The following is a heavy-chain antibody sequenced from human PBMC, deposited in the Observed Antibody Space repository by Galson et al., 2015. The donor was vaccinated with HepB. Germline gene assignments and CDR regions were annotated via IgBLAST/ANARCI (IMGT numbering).Heavy chain of an antibody. J-gene: IGHJ4*02. CDR2: IKSKTDGGTT. D-gene: IGHD1-26*01. V-gene: IGHV3-15*01. Sequence: SLRLSCAASGFTFSNAWMSWVRQAPGKGLEWVGRIKSKTDGGTTDYAAPVKGRCTISRDDSKNTLYLQMNSLKTEDTAVYYCTTGQGGSYEPFDYWGQGTLVTVSS. CDR3: TTGQGGSYEPFDY. CDR1: GFTFSNAW.